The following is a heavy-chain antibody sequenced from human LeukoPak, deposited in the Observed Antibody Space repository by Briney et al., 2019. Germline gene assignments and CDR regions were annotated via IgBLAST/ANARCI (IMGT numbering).Heavy chain of an antibody. CDR1: GGSISSGSYY. CDR3: ACYYDSSGYYWDDAFDI. J-gene: IGHJ3*02. Sequence: PSQTLSLTCTVSGGSISSGSYYWSWIRQPAGKGLEWIGRIYTSGSTNYNPSLKSRVTISVDTSKNQFSLKPSSVTAADTAVYYCACYYDSSGYYWDDAFDIWGQGTMVTVSS. CDR2: IYTSGST. D-gene: IGHD3-22*01. V-gene: IGHV4-61*02.